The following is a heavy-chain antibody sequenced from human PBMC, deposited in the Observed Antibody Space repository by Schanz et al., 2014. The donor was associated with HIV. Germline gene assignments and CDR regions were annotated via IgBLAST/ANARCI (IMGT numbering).Heavy chain of an antibody. Sequence: EVPLLESGGGLAQPGGSQRLSCAASGFAFSDYAMSWVRQAPGKGREGVSSISAGGRDTYYADSVKDRFTISRDNSKNTLYLQMNSLRAEDTAVYYCARGGIWEWDQPDFDYWGQGTLVTVSS. D-gene: IGHD2-15*01. CDR1: GFAFSDYA. J-gene: IGHJ4*02. CDR3: ARGGIWEWDQPDFDY. CDR2: ISAGGRDT. V-gene: IGHV3-23*01.